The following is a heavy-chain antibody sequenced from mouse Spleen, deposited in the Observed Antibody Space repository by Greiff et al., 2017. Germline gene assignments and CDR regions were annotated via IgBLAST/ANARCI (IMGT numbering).Heavy chain of an antibody. Sequence: SCKASGYTFTSYWMHWVKQRPIQGLEWIGNIDPSDSETHYNQKFKDKATLTVDKSSSTAYMQLSSLTSEDSAVYYCARGDYDGYPFAYWGQGTLVTVSA. CDR3: ARGDYDGYPFAY. V-gene: IGHV1-52*01. CDR1: GYTFTSYW. CDR2: IDPSDSET. J-gene: IGHJ3*01. D-gene: IGHD2-3*01.